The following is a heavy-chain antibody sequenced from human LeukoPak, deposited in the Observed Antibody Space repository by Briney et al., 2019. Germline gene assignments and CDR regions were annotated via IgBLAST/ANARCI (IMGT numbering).Heavy chain of an antibody. D-gene: IGHD3-3*01. J-gene: IGHJ3*02. CDR3: ARGVLFTIFGVVTPKPLNAFDI. CDR2: INHSGST. Sequence: SETLSLTCAVYGWSFCGYYWSWIRQPPGKGLEWIGEINHSGSTNYNPSLKSRVTISVDTSKNQFSLKLSSVTAADTAVYYCARGVLFTIFGVVTPKPLNAFDIWGLGTMVTVSS. CDR1: GWSFCGYY. V-gene: IGHV4-34*01.